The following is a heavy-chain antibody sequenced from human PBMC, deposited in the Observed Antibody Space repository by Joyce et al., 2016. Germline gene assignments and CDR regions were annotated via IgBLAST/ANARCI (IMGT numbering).Heavy chain of an antibody. J-gene: IGHJ1*01. V-gene: IGHV5-51*01. Sequence: EVQLVQSGVEVKKHGESLKISCKGSGYSFTTYWIAWVRQMPGKGLECMGSSYPGDSDTRYSPSFQGQVTISADKSISTAYLQWSSLKASDTAMYYCARGSVRFLGWSAFQHWGQGTLVTVSS. CDR1: GYSFTTYW. CDR2: SYPGDSDT. D-gene: IGHD3-3*01. CDR3: ARGSVRFLGWSAFQH.